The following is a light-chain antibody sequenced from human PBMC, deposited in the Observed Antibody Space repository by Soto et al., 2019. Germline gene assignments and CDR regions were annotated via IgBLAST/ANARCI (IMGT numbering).Light chain of an antibody. CDR2: SNH. J-gene: IGLJ2*01. CDR3: ATWDDTVHGPI. V-gene: IGLV1-44*01. Sequence: QSVLTQPPSVSGAPGLRVTISCSGSDSDIGTNAVNWYQHLPGVAPKLLIYSNHQRPSGVPGRFSASTSGTSASLAISGLQSDDAGDYYCATWDDTVHGPIFGVGTQLTVL. CDR1: DSDIGTNA.